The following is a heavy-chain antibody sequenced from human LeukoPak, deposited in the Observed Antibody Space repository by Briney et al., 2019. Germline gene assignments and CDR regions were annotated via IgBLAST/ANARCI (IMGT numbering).Heavy chain of an antibody. D-gene: IGHD3-16*02. CDR3: ARRIGHLDDWFDP. J-gene: IGHJ5*02. V-gene: IGHV1-2*02. Sequence: ASVKVSCKASGYTFTGYYMHWVRQAPGQGLEWMGWINPNSGGTNYAQKFQGRVTMTRDTSISTAYMELSRLRSDDTAVYYCARRIGHLDDWFDPWGQGTLVTVSS. CDR1: GYTFTGYY. CDR2: INPNSGGT.